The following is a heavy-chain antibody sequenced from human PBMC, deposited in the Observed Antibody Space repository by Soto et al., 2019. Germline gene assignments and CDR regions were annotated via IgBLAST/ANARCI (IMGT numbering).Heavy chain of an antibody. CDR1: GYTFTSYY. V-gene: IGHV1-46*01. CDR2: INPSGGST. CDR3: ARGARRSLEWLFNEANWFDP. J-gene: IGHJ5*02. D-gene: IGHD3-3*01. Sequence: ASVKVSCKASGYTFTSYYMHWVRQAPGQGLEWMGIINPSGGSTSYAQKFQGRVTMTRDTSTSTVYMELSSLRSDDTAVYYCARGARRSLEWLFNEANWFDPWGQGTLVTVSS.